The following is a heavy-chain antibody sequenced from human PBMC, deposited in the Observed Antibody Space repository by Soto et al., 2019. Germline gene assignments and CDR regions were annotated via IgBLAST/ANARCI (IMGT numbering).Heavy chain of an antibody. Sequence: QVQLVQSGAEVKKPGSSVKVSCKASGGTFSSYAISWVRQAPGQGLEWMGGIIPIFGTANYAQKFQGRVTITADESTSTAYMELSSLRAEDTAVYYCARDRTVVTPSCCYFDYWGQGTLVTVSS. D-gene: IGHD2-21*02. CDR2: IIPIFGTA. CDR3: ARDRTVVTPSCCYFDY. J-gene: IGHJ4*02. V-gene: IGHV1-69*01. CDR1: GGTFSSYA.